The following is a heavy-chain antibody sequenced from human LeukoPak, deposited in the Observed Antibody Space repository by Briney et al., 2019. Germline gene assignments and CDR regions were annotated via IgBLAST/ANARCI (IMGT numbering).Heavy chain of an antibody. CDR3: AREPGSASFYYYFYMDV. D-gene: IGHD2-15*01. J-gene: IGHJ6*03. Sequence: ASVKVSCKASGYTFKDYYIHWVRQAPGQGLEWMGWINPNSGGINYAQKFQGRVTLTRDTSISTAYMELSSLRSDDSAVYYCAREPGSASFYYYFYMDVWGKGTTVTVSS. V-gene: IGHV1-2*02. CDR1: GYTFKDYY. CDR2: INPNSGGI.